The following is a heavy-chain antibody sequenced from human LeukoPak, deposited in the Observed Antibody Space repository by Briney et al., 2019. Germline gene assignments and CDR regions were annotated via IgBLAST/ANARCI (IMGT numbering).Heavy chain of an antibody. CDR3: ARGQEDIVVVVAAHNSYYFDY. D-gene: IGHD2-15*01. V-gene: IGHV4-34*01. J-gene: IGHJ4*02. CDR1: GGSFSGYY. Sequence: SETLSLTCAVYGGSFSGYYWSWIRQPPGKGLEWIGEIRHSGGTNYNPSLKSRVTISVDTSKNQFSLKLSSVTAADTAVYYCARGQEDIVVVVAAHNSYYFDYWGQGTLVTVSS. CDR2: IRHSGGT.